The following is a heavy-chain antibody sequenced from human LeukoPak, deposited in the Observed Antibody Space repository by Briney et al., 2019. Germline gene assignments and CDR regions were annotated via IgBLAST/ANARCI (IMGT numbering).Heavy chain of an antibody. CDR3: CYYGSGSPRLGDY. CDR2: IRGKANSYAT. D-gene: IGHD3-10*01. J-gene: IGHJ4*02. Sequence: GGSLKLSCAASGFTFSGSAMHWVRQASGKGLEWVGRIRGKANSYATAYAASVKGRFTISRDDSKNTAYLQMNSLKTEDTAVYYCCYYGSGSPRLGDYWGQGTLVTVSS. CDR1: GFTFSGSA. V-gene: IGHV3-73*01.